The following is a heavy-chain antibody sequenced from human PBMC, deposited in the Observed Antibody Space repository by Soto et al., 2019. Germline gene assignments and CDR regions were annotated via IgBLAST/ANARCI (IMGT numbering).Heavy chain of an antibody. J-gene: IGHJ4*02. D-gene: IGHD1-26*01. CDR3: ARYDGSYQYYFDY. Sequence: PSEPLSLTCTVSGGSVSSGSYYWSWIRQPPGKGLEWIGYIYYSGSTNYNPSLKSRVTISVDTSKNQFSLKLSSVTAADTAVYYCARYDGSYQYYFDYWGQGTLVTVSS. V-gene: IGHV4-61*01. CDR1: GGSVSSGSYY. CDR2: IYYSGST.